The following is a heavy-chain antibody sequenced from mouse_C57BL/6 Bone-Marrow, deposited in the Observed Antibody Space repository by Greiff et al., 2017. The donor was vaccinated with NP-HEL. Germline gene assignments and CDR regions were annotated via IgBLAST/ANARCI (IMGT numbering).Heavy chain of an antibody. Sequence: VQVVESGAELVKPGASVKLSCKASGYTFTEYTIHWVKQRSGQGLEWIGWFYPGSGSIKYNEKFKDKATLTADKSSSPVYMDLSRLTSEDSAVYFCARHGDYFGSSYGYFDVWGTGTTVTVSS. CDR1: GYTFTEYT. D-gene: IGHD1-1*01. CDR2: FYPGSGSI. V-gene: IGHV1-62-2*01. J-gene: IGHJ1*03. CDR3: ARHGDYFGSSYGYFDV.